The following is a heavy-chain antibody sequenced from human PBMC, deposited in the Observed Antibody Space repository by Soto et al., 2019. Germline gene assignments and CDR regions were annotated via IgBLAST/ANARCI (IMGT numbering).Heavy chain of an antibody. CDR2: IYYSGGT. D-gene: IGHD2-2*02. J-gene: IGHJ6*02. CDR1: GGSISSYY. Sequence: KTSETLSLTCTVSGGSISSYYWTWIRRPPGKGLEWIGYIYYSGGTDYNPSLKSRVTMSVDMSKNQFSLKLNSVTAADTAVYYCARAGYCSSPGCYIGSPRFFYYYHGMDVWGQGTTVTVSS. CDR3: ARAGYCSSPGCYIGSPRFFYYYHGMDV. V-gene: IGHV4-59*01.